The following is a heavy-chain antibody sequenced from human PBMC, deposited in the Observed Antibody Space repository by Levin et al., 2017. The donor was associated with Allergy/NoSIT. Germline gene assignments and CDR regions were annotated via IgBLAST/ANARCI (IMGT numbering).Heavy chain of an antibody. Sequence: GESLKISCAASGFTFSNAWMSWVRQAPGKGLEWVGRIKSKTDGGTTDYAAPVKGRFTISRDDSKNTLYLQMNSLKTEDTAVYYCTTDGVWDIVVVVAATPFDYWGQGTLVTVSS. D-gene: IGHD2-15*01. CDR3: TTDGVWDIVVVVAATPFDY. J-gene: IGHJ4*02. V-gene: IGHV3-15*01. CDR2: IKSKTDGGTT. CDR1: GFTFSNAW.